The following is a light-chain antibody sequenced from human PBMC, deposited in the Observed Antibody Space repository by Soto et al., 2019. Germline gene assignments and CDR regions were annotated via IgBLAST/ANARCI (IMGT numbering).Light chain of an antibody. V-gene: IGKV3-20*01. CDR2: GAS. J-gene: IGKJ4*01. CDR3: QQYSSSPLT. Sequence: EIVLTQSPGTLSLSPGERGTLSCRASQSITSNYVAWYQQKFGQAPRLLIYGASNRATGIPDRFSGSGSGTDFTLTISRVEPEDLAVYYCQQYSSSPLTFGGGTKVEIK. CDR1: QSITSNY.